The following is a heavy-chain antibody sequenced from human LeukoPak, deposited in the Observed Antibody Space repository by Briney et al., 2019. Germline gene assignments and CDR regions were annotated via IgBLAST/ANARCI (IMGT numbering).Heavy chain of an antibody. D-gene: IGHD6-13*01. V-gene: IGHV1-8*01. CDR3: ARDGHSSSWYRRFDP. J-gene: IGHJ5*02. Sequence: ASVKVSCKASGYTFTSYDINWVRQATGQGLEWMGWMNPNSGNTGYAQKFQGRVTMTRNTSISTAYMELSSLRSEDTAVYYCARDGHSSSWYRRFDPWGQGTLVTVSS. CDR1: GYTFTSYD. CDR2: MNPNSGNT.